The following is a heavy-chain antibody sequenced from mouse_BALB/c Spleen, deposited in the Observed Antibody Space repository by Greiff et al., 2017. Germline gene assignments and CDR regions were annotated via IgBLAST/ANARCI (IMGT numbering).Heavy chain of an antibody. D-gene: IGHD1-1*01. J-gene: IGHJ3*02. CDR2: IRLKSNNYAT. V-gene: IGHV6-6*02. CDR1: GFTFSNYW. Sequence: EVKLMESGGGLVQPGGSMKLSCVASGFTFSNYWMNWVRQSPEKGLEWVAEIRLKSNNYATHYAESVKGRFTISRDDSKSSVYLQMNNLRAEDTGIYYCTRPYYYGSSPAWWGQGTLVTVSA. CDR3: TRPYYYGSSPAW.